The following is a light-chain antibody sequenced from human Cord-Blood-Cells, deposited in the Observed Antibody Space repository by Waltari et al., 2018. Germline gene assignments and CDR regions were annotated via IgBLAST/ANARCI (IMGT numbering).Light chain of an antibody. CDR3: QQSYRTPYT. CDR1: QSISSY. J-gene: IGKJ2*01. CDR2: AAS. Sequence: DSQMTHAPSSLSASVGDRVTITCRASQSISSYVNWYQQKPGKAPKLLIYAASSLQSGVPSRFSGSGSGTDFTLTISSLQPEDVAAYYCQQSYRTPYTFGQGTKLEIK. V-gene: IGKV1-39*01.